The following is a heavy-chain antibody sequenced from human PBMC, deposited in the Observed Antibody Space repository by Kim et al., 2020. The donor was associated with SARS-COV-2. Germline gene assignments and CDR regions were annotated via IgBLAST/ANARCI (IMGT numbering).Heavy chain of an antibody. J-gene: IGHJ4*02. V-gene: IGHV1-18*01. D-gene: IGHD3-10*01. CDR1: GYTFTSYG. CDR3: ARGRLAYGSGNIDY. Sequence: ASVKVSCKASGYTFTSYGISWVRQAPGQGLEWMGWINPYSGDRIYAQNLQGRVTMTTDTSTTTAYMELGSLRSDDTAVYYCARGRLAYGSGNIDYWGQGTLVTVSS. CDR2: INPYSGDR.